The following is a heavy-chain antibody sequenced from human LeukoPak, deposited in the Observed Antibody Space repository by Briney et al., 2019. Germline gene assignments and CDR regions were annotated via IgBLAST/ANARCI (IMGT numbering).Heavy chain of an antibody. CDR3: AKSYYYDSSGYYSHYFDY. Sequence: GGSLRLSCAASGFTVSSNYMSWVRQAPGKGPEWVSSTSGSGFSTYYADSVKGRFTISRDNSKNTLYLQMNTLRAEDTAVYYCAKSYYYDSSGYYSHYFDYWGQGTLVTVSS. J-gene: IGHJ4*02. D-gene: IGHD3-22*01. CDR2: TSGSGFST. V-gene: IGHV3-23*01. CDR1: GFTVSSNY.